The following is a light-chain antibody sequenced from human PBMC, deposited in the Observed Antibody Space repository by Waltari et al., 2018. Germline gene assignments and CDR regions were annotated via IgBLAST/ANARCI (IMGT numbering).Light chain of an antibody. V-gene: IGLV3-21*02. CDR2: DNG. J-gene: IGLJ3*02. CDR3: QVWESTSDHRV. Sequence: SYVLTQPPSVSVAPGQTARISCGGSDIGSKSVHWYQQKPGQAPVLVVYDNGDRPSGNPERFSGSSSGYTATLTSSSVEAGDEADYYCQVWESTSDHRVFGGGTKLTVL. CDR1: DIGSKS.